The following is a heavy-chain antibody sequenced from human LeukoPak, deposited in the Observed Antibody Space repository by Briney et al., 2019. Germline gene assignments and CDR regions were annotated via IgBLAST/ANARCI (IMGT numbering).Heavy chain of an antibody. Sequence: PSETLSLTCTVSGGSISSYYWSWIRQPAGKGLEWIGRTYSSGSTNYNPSLKSRVTMSVDTSKNQFSLKLSSVTAADTAVYYCARSPGYDFWSGYHDYWGQGTLVTVSS. V-gene: IGHV4-4*07. CDR1: GGSISSYY. CDR3: ARSPGYDFWSGYHDY. CDR2: TYSSGST. J-gene: IGHJ4*02. D-gene: IGHD3-3*01.